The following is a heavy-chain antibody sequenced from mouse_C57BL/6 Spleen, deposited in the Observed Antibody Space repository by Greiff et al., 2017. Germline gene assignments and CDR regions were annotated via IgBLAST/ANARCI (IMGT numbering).Heavy chain of an antibody. V-gene: IGHV5-17*01. Sequence: EVHLVESGGGLVKPGGSLKLSCAASGFTFSDYGMHWVRQAPEKGLEWVAYISSGCSTIYYADTVKGRFTISRDNAKNTLFLQMTSLRSEDTAMYYCARSSTYAMDYWGQGTSVTVSS. CDR2: ISSGCSTI. J-gene: IGHJ4*01. CDR3: ARSSTYAMDY. D-gene: IGHD5-1*01. CDR1: GFTFSDYG.